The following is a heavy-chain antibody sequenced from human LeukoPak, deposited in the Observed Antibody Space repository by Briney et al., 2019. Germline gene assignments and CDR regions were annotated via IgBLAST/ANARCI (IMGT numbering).Heavy chain of an antibody. CDR2: IRYDGSNK. CDR3: ARDRNWGSHYYYYYYMDV. CDR1: GFTFSSYG. D-gene: IGHD7-27*01. V-gene: IGHV3-30*02. Sequence: GGSLRLSCAASGFTFSSYGMHWVRQAPGKGLEWVAFIRYDGSNKYYADSVEGRFTISRDNSKNTLYLQMNSLRAEDTAVYYCARDRNWGSHYYYYYYMDVWGKGTTVTVSS. J-gene: IGHJ6*03.